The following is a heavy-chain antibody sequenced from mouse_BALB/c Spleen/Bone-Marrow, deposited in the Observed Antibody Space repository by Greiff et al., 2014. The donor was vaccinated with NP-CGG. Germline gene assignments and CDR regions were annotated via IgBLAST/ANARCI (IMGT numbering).Heavy chain of an antibody. J-gene: IGHJ4*01. CDR2: INPYNDGT. D-gene: IGHD2-4*01. V-gene: IGHV1-14*01. CDR3: ARAMIYYYAMDY. Sequence: VQLQQPGPELVKPGASVKMSCKASGYSFTSFILHWVKMRPGQGLEWIGYINPYNDGTKYNEKFKGKAILTSDKSSSSANMELSSLTSEDSAVYYCARAMIYYYAMDYWGQGTSVTVSS. CDR1: GYSFTSFI.